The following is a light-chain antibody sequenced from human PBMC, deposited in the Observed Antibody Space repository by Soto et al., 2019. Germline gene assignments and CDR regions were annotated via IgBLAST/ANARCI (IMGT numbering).Light chain of an antibody. Sequence: SSELTQPPSVSVAPGQTAKITCGGNNIGSKSVHWYQQKPGQAPVLVVYDDRERPSGIPDRFYGSNSGNTATLTISTVEAGDEADYYCQVWHRSTDEVVFGGGTKLTVL. V-gene: IGLV3-21*02. CDR3: QVWHRSTDEVV. CDR1: NIGSKS. CDR2: DDR. J-gene: IGLJ2*01.